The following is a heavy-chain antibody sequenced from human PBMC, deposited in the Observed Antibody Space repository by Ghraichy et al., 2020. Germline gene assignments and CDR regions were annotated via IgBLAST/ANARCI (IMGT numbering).Heavy chain of an antibody. J-gene: IGHJ4*02. CDR2: ISGSGGST. CDR1: GFTFSSYA. Sequence: GGSLKLSCAASGFTFSSYAMSWVRQAPGKGLEWVSAISGSGGSTYYADSVKGRFTISRDNSKNTLYLQMNSLRAEDTAVYYCANGLGVDTAMAGWGQGTLVTVSS. D-gene: IGHD5-18*01. CDR3: ANGLGVDTAMAG. V-gene: IGHV3-23*01.